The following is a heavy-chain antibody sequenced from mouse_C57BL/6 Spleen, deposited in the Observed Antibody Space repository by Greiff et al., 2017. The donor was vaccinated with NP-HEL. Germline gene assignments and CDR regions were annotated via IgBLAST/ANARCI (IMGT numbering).Heavy chain of an antibody. CDR1: GFTFSSYA. J-gene: IGHJ2*01. CDR2: ISSGGDYI. CDR3: TRDQTPARFDY. D-gene: IGHD3-1*01. V-gene: IGHV5-9-1*02. Sequence: EVKVVESGEGLVKPGGSLKLSCAASGFTFSSYAMSWVRQTPEKRLEWVAYISSGGDYIYYAATVKGRFTISRDNARNTLYLQMSSLKSEDTAMYYCTRDQTPARFDYWGQGTTLTVSS.